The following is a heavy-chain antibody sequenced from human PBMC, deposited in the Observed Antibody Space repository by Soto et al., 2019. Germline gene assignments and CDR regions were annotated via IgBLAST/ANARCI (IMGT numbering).Heavy chain of an antibody. D-gene: IGHD2-21*02. J-gene: IGHJ6*03. Sequence: SETLSLTCTVSCGSISSSSYYWGWIRQPPGKGLEWIGSIYYSGSTYYNPSLKSRVTISVDTSKNQFSLKLSSVTAADTAVYYCARSLGDYHYYYYMDVWGKGTTVTVSS. CDR3: ARSLGDYHYYYYMDV. V-gene: IGHV4-39*01. CDR2: IYYSGST. CDR1: CGSISSSSYY.